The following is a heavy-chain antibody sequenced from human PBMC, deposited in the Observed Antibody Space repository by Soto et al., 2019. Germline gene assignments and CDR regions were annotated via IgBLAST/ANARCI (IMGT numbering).Heavy chain of an antibody. CDR3: ASAHGYGYGHFDF. D-gene: IGHD2-2*03. V-gene: IGHV1-18*01. Sequence: QVQLVQSGSEVREPGASVKVSCKTSGYIFTKHGISWVRQAPGQGLEWLGWISAHNGYTNYAENFQGRLTLTKNTTASTANMELRSLRSDDTAIYYCASAHGYGYGHFDFWGQGTRVTPSS. CDR1: GYIFTKHG. CDR2: ISAHNGYT. J-gene: IGHJ4*02.